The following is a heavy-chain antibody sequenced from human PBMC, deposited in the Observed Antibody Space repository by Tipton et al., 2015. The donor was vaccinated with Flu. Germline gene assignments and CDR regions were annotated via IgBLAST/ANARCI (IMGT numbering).Heavy chain of an antibody. V-gene: IGHV4-39*02. CDR1: GGSISTSGYY. D-gene: IGHD5-24*01. CDR2: IYRSGST. J-gene: IGHJ4*02. Sequence: TLSLTCTVSGGSISTSGYYWGWIRQPPGKGLEWIGNIYRSGSTFYNPSLKSRVTISVDTSKNQFSLKLSSVTAADTAVYYCARGDGYNFDYWGQGTLVTVSS. CDR3: ARGDGYNFDY.